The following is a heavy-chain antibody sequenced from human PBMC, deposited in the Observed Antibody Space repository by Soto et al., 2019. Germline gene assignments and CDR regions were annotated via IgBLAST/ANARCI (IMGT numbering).Heavy chain of an antibody. CDR1: GYSFTSYW. V-gene: IGHV5-51*01. CDR2: IYPGDSDT. J-gene: IGHJ6*02. Sequence: GESLKIACKGSGYSFTSYWIGWVRQMPGKGLEWMGIIYPGDSDTRYSPSFQGQVTISADKSISTAYLQWSSLKASDTAMYYCASHTQDYYYGMDVWGQGTTVTV. CDR3: ASHTQDYYYGMDV.